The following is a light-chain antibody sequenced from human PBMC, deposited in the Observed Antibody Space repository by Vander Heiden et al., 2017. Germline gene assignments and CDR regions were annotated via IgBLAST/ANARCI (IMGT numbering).Light chain of an antibody. V-gene: IGKV1-5*03. CDR3: QQYKSYPIT. CDR1: QGISSW. Sequence: DIQMTQSPSTLYASVGERGTITCRASQGISSWLAGYHQKPGKAPNLMIYKASSLESGVPSRFSGSGSGTEFTLTITSLQPEDFATYYCQQYKSYPITFGQGTRLEIK. CDR2: KAS. J-gene: IGKJ5*01.